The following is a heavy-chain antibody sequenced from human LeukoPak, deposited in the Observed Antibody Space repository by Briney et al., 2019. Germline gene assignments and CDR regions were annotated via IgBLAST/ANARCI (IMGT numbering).Heavy chain of an antibody. CDR2: INSDGSST. CDR1: GFTFSSYW. Sequence: SGGSLRLSCAASGFTFSSYWMHWVRQAPGKGLVWVSRINSDGSSTSYADSVKGRFTISRDNAKNTLYLQMNSLRAEDTAVYYCARVTSGWYANDAFDIWGQGTMVTVSS. J-gene: IGHJ3*02. V-gene: IGHV3-74*01. D-gene: IGHD6-19*01. CDR3: ARVTSGWYANDAFDI.